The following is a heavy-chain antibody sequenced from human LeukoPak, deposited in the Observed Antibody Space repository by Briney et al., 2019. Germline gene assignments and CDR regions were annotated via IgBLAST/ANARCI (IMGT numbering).Heavy chain of an antibody. V-gene: IGHV3-23*01. CDR1: GFTFSSYA. CDR2: ISGTGGST. Sequence: PGGSLRLSCAASGFTFSSYAMSWVRQAPGKGLEWVSGISGTGGSTYYADSVKGRFTISRDNSKNTPYLQMNSLRAEDTAVYYCAKAPSGWYYYYGMDVWGQGTTVTVSS. D-gene: IGHD6-19*01. J-gene: IGHJ6*02. CDR3: AKAPSGWYYYYGMDV.